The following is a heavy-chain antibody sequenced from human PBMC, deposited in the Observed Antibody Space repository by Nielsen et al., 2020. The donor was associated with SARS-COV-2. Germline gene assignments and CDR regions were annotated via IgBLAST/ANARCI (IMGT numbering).Heavy chain of an antibody. V-gene: IGHV3-30-3*01. CDR2: ISYDGSNK. CDR1: GFTFSSYA. Sequence: GGSLRLSCAASGFTFSSYAMHWARQAPGKGLEWVAVISYDGSNKYYADSVKGRFTISRDNSKNTLYLQMNSLRAEDTAVYYCARSIFYYYMDVWGKGTTVTVSS. J-gene: IGHJ6*03. CDR3: ARSIFYYYMDV.